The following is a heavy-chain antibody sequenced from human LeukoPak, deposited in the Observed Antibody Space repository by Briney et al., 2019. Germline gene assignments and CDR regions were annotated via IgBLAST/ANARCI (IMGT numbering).Heavy chain of an antibody. Sequence: GASVKVSCKASGYTFTSYYMHWVRQAPGQGLEWMGIINPSGGSTSYAQKFQGRVTMTRDTSTSTVYMELSSLRSEDTAAYYCARDRAIFGVVTHNYFDYWGQGTLVTVSS. CDR3: ARDRAIFGVVTHNYFDY. V-gene: IGHV1-46*01. CDR2: INPSGGST. CDR1: GYTFTSYY. J-gene: IGHJ4*02. D-gene: IGHD3-3*01.